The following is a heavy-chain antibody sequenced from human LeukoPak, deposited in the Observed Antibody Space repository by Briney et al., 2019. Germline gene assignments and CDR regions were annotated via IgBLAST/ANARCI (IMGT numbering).Heavy chain of an antibody. CDR3: AKGNNSISYNFDY. CDR1: GFTFRDFS. Sequence: GGSLRLSCVASGFTFRDFSMHWVRQVAGKGLEWVSLISGDGGVTHYGDSVRGRFTISRDNSKNSLYLQMSSLRVEDTALYYRAKGNNSISYNFDYWGQGTLVTVSS. D-gene: IGHD4-11*01. J-gene: IGHJ4*02. V-gene: IGHV3-43*02. CDR2: ISGDGGVT.